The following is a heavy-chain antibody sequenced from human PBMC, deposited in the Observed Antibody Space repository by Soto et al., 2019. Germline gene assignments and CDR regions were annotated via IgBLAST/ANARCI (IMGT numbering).Heavy chain of an antibody. CDR2: IYYSGST. CDR3: ARVYYDILTGPIYNWFDP. CDR1: GGSISSYY. D-gene: IGHD3-9*01. Sequence: SETLSLTCTVSGGSISSYYWSWIRQPPGKGLEWIGYIYYSGSTNYNPSLKSRVTISVDTSKNQFSLKLSSVTAADTAVYYCARVYYDILTGPIYNWFDPWGQGTLVTVSS. V-gene: IGHV4-59*08. J-gene: IGHJ5*02.